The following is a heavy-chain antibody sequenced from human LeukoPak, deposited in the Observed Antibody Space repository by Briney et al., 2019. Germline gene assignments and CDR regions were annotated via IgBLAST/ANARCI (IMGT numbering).Heavy chain of an antibody. J-gene: IGHJ4*02. D-gene: IGHD1-26*01. Sequence: SQTLSLTCTVSGASVNSGNYYWTWIRQPAGKRLEWIGRIYTSGSTNYNPSLKSRVTISIDASKNQFSLRLSSVTAADTAAYYCTRGGELMNFWGQGTLVTVSS. V-gene: IGHV4-61*02. CDR1: GASVNSGNYY. CDR3: TRGGELMNF. CDR2: IYTSGST.